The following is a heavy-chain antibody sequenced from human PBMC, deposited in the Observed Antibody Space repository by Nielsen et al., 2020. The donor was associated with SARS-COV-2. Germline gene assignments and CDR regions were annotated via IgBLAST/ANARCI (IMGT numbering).Heavy chain of an antibody. D-gene: IGHD1-26*01. CDR3: AAEGGVVGAPDY. CDR1: GVTFRILA. Sequence: GGSLRLSCAASGVTFRILAMNWVRQAPGKGPEWVSVIYSGGGSTKYADSVKGRFTISSDTSKNTVYLQLNSLRAEDTAVYYCAAEGGVVGAPDYWGQGTLVTVSS. J-gene: IGHJ4*02. CDR2: IYSGGGST. V-gene: IGHV3-23*03.